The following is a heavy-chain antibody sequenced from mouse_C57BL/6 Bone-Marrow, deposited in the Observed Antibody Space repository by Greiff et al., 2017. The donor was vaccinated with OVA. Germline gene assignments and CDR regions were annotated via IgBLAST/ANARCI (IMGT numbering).Heavy chain of an antibody. CDR3: AREEPYGNYAYYYAMDY. V-gene: IGHV1-19*01. Sequence: EVQLQQSGPVLVKPGASVKMSCKASGYTFTDYYMNWVKQSHGKSLEWIGVINPYNGGTSYNQKFKGKATLTVDKSSSTAYMELNSLTSEDSAVYYCAREEPYGNYAYYYAMDYWGQGTSVTVSS. J-gene: IGHJ4*01. D-gene: IGHD2-1*01. CDR2: INPYNGGT. CDR1: GYTFTDYY.